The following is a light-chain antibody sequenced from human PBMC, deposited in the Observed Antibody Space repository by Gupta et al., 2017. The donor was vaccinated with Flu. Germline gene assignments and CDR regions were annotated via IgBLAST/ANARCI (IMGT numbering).Light chain of an antibody. CDR1: SSNSGNNY. J-gene: IGLJ3*02. V-gene: IGLV1-51*02. Sequence: QKITTSCSGSSSNSGNNYVSWSPPHPEPAHNLLIYENNKRPAGIPDRFSGSKAGTAATLGITGLQTGDEADYYCGTWDSSMRGVFGGGTKLTVL. CDR3: GTWDSSMRGV. CDR2: ENN.